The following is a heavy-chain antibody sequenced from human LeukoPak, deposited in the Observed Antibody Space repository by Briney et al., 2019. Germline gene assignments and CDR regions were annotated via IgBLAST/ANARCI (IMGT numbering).Heavy chain of an antibody. CDR3: AKDGVENVLRYFDWLWARYYGMDV. D-gene: IGHD3-9*01. CDR2: ISSSSSYI. V-gene: IGHV3-21*01. CDR1: GFPFSDYS. J-gene: IGHJ6*02. Sequence: PGGSLRLSCAASGFPFSDYSMNWVRQAPGKGLEWVSFISSSSSYIYYADSVKGRFTISRDNARNSLYLQMNSLRAEDTAVYYCAKDGVENVLRYFDWLWARYYGMDVWGQGTTVTVSS.